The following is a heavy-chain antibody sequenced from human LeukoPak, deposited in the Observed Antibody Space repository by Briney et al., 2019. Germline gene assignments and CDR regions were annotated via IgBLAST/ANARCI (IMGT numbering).Heavy chain of an antibody. CDR3: ARAVGYDYDSSGYYGY. J-gene: IGHJ4*02. CDR1: GLTFSDYW. V-gene: IGHV3-74*01. Sequence: GGSLRLSCAASGLTFSDYWMHWVRQAPGKGLVWVSRVNSDGTNTAYADSVKGRFTISRDNAKNSLYLQMNSLRAEDTAVYYCARAVGYDYDSSGYYGYWGQGTLVTVSS. CDR2: VNSDGTNT. D-gene: IGHD3-22*01.